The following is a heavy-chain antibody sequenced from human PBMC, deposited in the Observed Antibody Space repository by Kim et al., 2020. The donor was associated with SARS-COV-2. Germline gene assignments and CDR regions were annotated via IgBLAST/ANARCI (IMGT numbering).Heavy chain of an antibody. J-gene: IGHJ6*02. Sequence: SVKVSCKASGGTFSSYAISWVRQAPGQGLEWMGGIIPILGTANYAQRLQGRVTITADESTSTAYMELSSLRSEDTAVYYCAKGGSGTYPGGVYYYYYGMDVWGQGTTVTVSS. D-gene: IGHD1-26*01. V-gene: IGHV1-69*13. CDR2: IIPILGTA. CDR3: AKGGSGTYPGGVYYYYYGMDV. CDR1: GGTFSSYA.